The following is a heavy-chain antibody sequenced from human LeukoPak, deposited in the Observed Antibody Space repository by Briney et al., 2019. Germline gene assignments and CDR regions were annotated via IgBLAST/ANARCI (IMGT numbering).Heavy chain of an antibody. CDR1: GGSISSGSYY. Sequence: SGTLSLTCTVSGGSISSGSYYWSWIRQPAGKGLEWIGRIYTSGSTNYNPSLKSRVTISVDTSKNQFSLKLSSVTAADTAMYYCGRDLNGVTDPWGQGTLVTVSS. V-gene: IGHV4-61*02. CDR2: IYTSGST. J-gene: IGHJ5*02. D-gene: IGHD3-16*02. CDR3: GRDLNGVTDP.